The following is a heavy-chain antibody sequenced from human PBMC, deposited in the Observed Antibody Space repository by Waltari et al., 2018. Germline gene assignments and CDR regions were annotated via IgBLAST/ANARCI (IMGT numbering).Heavy chain of an antibody. Sequence: WVRQAPGKGLEWVSAISGSGGSTYYADSVKGRFTISRDNAKNSLYLQMNSLRAEDTAVYYCATPYGDLTDYWGQGTLVTVSS. CDR2: ISGSGGST. V-gene: IGHV3-23*01. D-gene: IGHD4-17*01. J-gene: IGHJ4*02. CDR3: ATPYGDLTDY.